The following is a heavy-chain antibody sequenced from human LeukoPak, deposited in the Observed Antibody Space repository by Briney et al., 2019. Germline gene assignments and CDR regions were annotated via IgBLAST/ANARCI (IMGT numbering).Heavy chain of an antibody. D-gene: IGHD6-13*01. V-gene: IGHV1-8*02. J-gene: IGHJ6*03. Sequence: ASVKVSCKASGYTFTSYGISWVRQAPGQGLEWMGWMNPNSGNTGYAQKFQGRVTMTRNTSISTAYMELSSLRSEDTAVYYCARVTSSWYRDYYYMDVWGKGTTVTISS. CDR2: MNPNSGNT. CDR1: GYTFTSYG. CDR3: ARVTSSWYRDYYYMDV.